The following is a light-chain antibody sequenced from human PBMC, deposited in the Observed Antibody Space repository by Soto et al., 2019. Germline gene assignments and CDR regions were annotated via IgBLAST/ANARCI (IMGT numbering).Light chain of an antibody. CDR1: QSVSWY. J-gene: IGKJ5*01. CDR3: QQRNDWRRGT. CDR2: DAS. V-gene: IGKV3-11*01. Sequence: EIVLTQSPATLSLSPGERATLSCRASQSVSWYLAWYQQKPGQAPRLLIYDASTRATGVPARFSGSGSGTDFTLTISSIEPEDFALYYCQQRNDWRRGTFGQGTRLEIK.